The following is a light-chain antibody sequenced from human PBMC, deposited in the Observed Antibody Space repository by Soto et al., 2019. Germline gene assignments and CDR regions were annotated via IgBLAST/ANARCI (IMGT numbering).Light chain of an antibody. V-gene: IGKV1-39*01. CDR2: AAS. CDR1: QSISTY. CDR3: QQCYGSPRT. J-gene: IGKJ1*01. Sequence: DIQMTQSPSTLSASVGDRVTITCRASQSISTYLNWYQQKLGKAPTLLIYAASSLQSGVPSRFRGGGSWTDFTLTITNLQPEDFATYFCQQCYGSPRTFGQGTKVEI.